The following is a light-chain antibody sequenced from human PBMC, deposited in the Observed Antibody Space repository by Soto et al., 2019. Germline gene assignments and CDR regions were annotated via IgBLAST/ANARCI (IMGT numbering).Light chain of an antibody. Sequence: DTVLTQSPGTLSSSRGERATISCRASQSVSSSYLAWYQHKPGQAPRLLIYAASSRATGIPDRFSGSGSGTDFTLTIRRLEPEDFAVYYCQQNGTKPYTFGAGTKLEIK. CDR1: QSVSSSY. CDR3: QQNGTKPYT. CDR2: AAS. J-gene: IGKJ2*01. V-gene: IGKV3-20*01.